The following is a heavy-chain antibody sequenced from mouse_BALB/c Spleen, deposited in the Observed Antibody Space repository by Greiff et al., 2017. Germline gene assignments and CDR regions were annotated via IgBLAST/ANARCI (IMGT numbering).Heavy chain of an antibody. CDR2: INPYNDGT. V-gene: IGHV1-14*01. J-gene: IGHJ4*01. Sequence: VQLQQSGPELVKPGASVKMSCKASGYTFTSYVMHWVKQKPGQGLEWIGYINPYNDGTKYNEKFKGKATLTSDKSSSTAYMELSSLTSEDSAVYYCARASQDYDYDYYAMDYWGQGTSVTVSS. D-gene: IGHD2-4*01. CDR1: GYTFTSYV. CDR3: ARASQDYDYDYYAMDY.